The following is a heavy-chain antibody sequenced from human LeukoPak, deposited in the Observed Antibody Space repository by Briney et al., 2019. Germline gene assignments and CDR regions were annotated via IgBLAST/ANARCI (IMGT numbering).Heavy chain of an antibody. Sequence: ASVKVSCKASGYTFTSYGISWVRQAPGQGLEWMGWISAYNGNTNYAQKLQGRVTMTTDTSTSTAYMELRSLRSDDTAVYYCAREASVDIVATIYYFDYWGQRTLVTVSS. CDR2: ISAYNGNT. J-gene: IGHJ4*02. CDR1: GYTFTSYG. CDR3: AREASVDIVATIYYFDY. D-gene: IGHD5-12*01. V-gene: IGHV1-18*01.